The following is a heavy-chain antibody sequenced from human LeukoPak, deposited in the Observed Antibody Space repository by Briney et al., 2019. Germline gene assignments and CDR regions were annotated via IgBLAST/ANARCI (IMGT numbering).Heavy chain of an antibody. J-gene: IGHJ3*01. CDR3: ARVKGVYAFDF. V-gene: IGHV3-11*05. Sequence: PGGSLRLSCAASGFTVSSNYMSWVRQAPGKGLEWVSYISNSGSYTKYADSVKGRFTISRDNAKNSLFLEVNSLRAEDTAVYYCARVKGVYAFDFWGQGTMVTVSS. CDR1: GFTVSSNY. D-gene: IGHD2-8*01. CDR2: ISNSGSYT.